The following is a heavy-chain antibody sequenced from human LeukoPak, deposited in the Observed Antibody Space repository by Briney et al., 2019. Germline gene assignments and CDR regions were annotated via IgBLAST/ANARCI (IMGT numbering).Heavy chain of an antibody. D-gene: IGHD6-13*01. CDR2: INPSGGST. V-gene: IGHV1-46*01. CDR3: ARVDSSWYGSFDY. J-gene: IGHJ4*02. Sequence: GSSVTVSCKASGYTFTSYYMHWVRQAPGQGLEWMGIINPSGGSTSYAQKFQGRVTMTRDTSTSTVYMELSSLRSEDTAVYYCARVDSSWYGSFDYWGQGTLVTVSS. CDR1: GYTFTSYY.